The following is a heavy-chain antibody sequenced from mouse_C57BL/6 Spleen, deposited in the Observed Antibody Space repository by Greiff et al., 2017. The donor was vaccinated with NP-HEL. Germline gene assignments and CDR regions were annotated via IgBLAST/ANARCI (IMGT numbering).Heavy chain of an antibody. CDR3: AREGILDYAMDY. V-gene: IGHV5-16*01. Sequence: EVMLVESEGGLVQPGSSMKLSCTASGFTFSDYYMAWVRQVPEKGLEWVANINYDGSSTYYLDSLKSRFIISRDNAKNILYLQMSSLKSEDTATYYCAREGILDYAMDYWGQGTSVTVSS. J-gene: IGHJ4*01. CDR1: GFTFSDYY. CDR2: INYDGSST.